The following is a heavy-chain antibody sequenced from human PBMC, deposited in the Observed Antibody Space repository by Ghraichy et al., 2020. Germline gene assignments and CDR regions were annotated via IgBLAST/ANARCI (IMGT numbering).Heavy chain of an antibody. V-gene: IGHV4-34*01. CDR3: ARSRGDGYTVDGDLDY. CDR2: INHSGST. D-gene: IGHD5-24*01. J-gene: IGHJ4*02. Sequence: SETLSLTCAVYGGSFSGYYWSWIRQPPGEGLEWIGEINHSGSTNYNPSLKSRVTISVDTSKNQFSLELSSVTAADTAVYYCARSRGDGYTVDGDLDYWGQGTLVTVSS. CDR1: GGSFSGYY.